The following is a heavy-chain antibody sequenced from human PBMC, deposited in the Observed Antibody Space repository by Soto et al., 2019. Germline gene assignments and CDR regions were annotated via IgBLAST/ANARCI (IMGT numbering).Heavy chain of an antibody. V-gene: IGHV4-59*11. D-gene: IGHD3-10*01. J-gene: IGHJ4*02. CDR1: DGSISSHY. CDR3: ARVESYYGSGSIFDY. Sequence: SETLSLTCTVSDGSISSHYWSWIRQPTGKGLEWIGYIYYSGSTNYNPSLKSRVTISVDTSKNQFSLKLSSVTAADTAVYYCARVESYYGSGSIFDYWGQGTLVTVSS. CDR2: IYYSGST.